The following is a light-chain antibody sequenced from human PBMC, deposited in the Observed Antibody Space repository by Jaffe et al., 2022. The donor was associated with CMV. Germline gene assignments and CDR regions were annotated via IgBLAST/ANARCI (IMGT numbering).Light chain of an antibody. CDR3: QQSYTTPKT. CDR1: QDITKY. Sequence: DIQMTQSPSSLSASVGDRVTITCRASQDITKYLNWYQQKPRQAPNLLIYTASTLETGVPSRFSGSGSGTDFTLTISSLQPEDFATYYCQQSYTTPKTFGPGTKVDIK. J-gene: IGKJ3*01. V-gene: IGKV1-39*01. CDR2: TAS.